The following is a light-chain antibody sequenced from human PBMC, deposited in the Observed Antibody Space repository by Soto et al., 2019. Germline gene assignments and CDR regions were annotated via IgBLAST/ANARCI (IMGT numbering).Light chain of an antibody. V-gene: IGKV1D-16*01. Sequence: DIQMTQSPVSASASVGYRVSIACRASQGISSWLAWYQQKPGKAPKFLIYGASSLQSGVPSRFSGRGSGTNFTLTISGLQPDDFATYYCQQYNSHSGPFGQGTKVDIK. J-gene: IGKJ1*01. CDR3: QQYNSHSGP. CDR2: GAS. CDR1: QGISSW.